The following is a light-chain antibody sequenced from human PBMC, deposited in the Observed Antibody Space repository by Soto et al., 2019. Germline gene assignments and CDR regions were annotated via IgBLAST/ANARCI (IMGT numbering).Light chain of an antibody. V-gene: IGKV3-11*01. CDR2: DVS. CDR1: QSVSNS. Sequence: EIVLTQSPSSLSLSPGARATLSCRASQSVSNSLAWYQQKPGQPPRLLIYDVSNRATGIPARFSGSGSGTEFTLTISSLQSEDFATYYCQQYNSYSHTWTFGQGTK. J-gene: IGKJ1*01. CDR3: QQYNSYSHTWT.